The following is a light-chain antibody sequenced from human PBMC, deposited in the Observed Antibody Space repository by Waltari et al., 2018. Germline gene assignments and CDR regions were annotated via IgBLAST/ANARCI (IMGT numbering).Light chain of an antibody. J-gene: IGLJ3*02. V-gene: IGLV1-40*01. Sequence: YQQLARTAPKLRIYVNTHRASGVPDRCSGSKSGTSASLASTGLQGEDEADYYCRCYDRGLSGSVVGGGTKLTVL. CDR3: RCYDRGLSGSV. CDR2: VNT.